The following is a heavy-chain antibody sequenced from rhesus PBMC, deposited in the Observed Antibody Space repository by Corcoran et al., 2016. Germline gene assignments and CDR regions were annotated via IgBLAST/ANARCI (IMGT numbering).Heavy chain of an antibody. V-gene: IGHV2-174*01. Sequence: LVESGGGLVQPGGSLRLSCAAYGFTFSTNGMHWVRQAPGKALEWLALIYWDDDKRYSTSLKSRITISKDTSKNQGVLTMTNMDPVDTATYYCARGVWGSSYFDYWGQGVLVTVSS. D-gene: IGHD3-34*01. CDR3: ARGVWGSSYFDY. CDR2: IYWDDDKR. CDR1: GFTFSTNG. J-gene: IGHJ4*01.